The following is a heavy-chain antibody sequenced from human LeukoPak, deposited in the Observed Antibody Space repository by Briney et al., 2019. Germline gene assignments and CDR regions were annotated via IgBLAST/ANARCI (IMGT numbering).Heavy chain of an antibody. CDR1: GFTFSSYT. D-gene: IGHD3-10*01. V-gene: IGHV3-21*01. J-gene: IGHJ6*03. CDR3: ARGGYYGSGQSFSYYYYYYMDV. Sequence: GGSLRLSCAASGFTFSSYTMNWVRQAPGKGLEWVSSISSSSSYIYYADSVKGRFTISRDNAKNSLYLQMNSLRAGDTGVYYCARGGYYGSGQSFSYYYYYYMDVWGKGTTVTVSS. CDR2: ISSSSSYI.